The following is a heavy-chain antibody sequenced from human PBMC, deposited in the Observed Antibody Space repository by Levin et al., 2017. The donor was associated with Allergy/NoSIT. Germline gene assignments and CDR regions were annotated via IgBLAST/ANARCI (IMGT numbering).Heavy chain of an antibody. J-gene: IGHJ4*02. CDR2: LVPNFGTP. V-gene: IGHV1-69*01. D-gene: IGHD2-2*01. CDR3: TREMLGENQLLRSSTRAYDS. Sequence: KISCKASRGTFSSYGVTWVRQAPGQGLEWMGGLVPNFGTPHYAQKLQGRVTFPADESTSTAYMELSSPRSDDTAVYYCTREMLGENQLLRSSTRAYDSWGQGSLVTVSS. CDR1: RGTFSSYG.